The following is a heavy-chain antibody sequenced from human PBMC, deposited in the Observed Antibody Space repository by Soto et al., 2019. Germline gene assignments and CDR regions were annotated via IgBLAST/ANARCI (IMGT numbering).Heavy chain of an antibody. Sequence: GGSLRLSCAASGFTFSTSSMNWVRQAPGKGPEWVSYINSVSSTTYYADSVKGRFTIARDNAKNSLYLQMNSLRAEDTAVYYCARSEGPFNYWGQGTLVTVSS. J-gene: IGHJ4*02. CDR2: INSVSSTT. CDR3: ARSEGPFNY. CDR1: GFTFSTSS. V-gene: IGHV3-48*01.